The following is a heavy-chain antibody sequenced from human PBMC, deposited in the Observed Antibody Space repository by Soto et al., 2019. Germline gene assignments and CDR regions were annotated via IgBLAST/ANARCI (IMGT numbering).Heavy chain of an antibody. V-gene: IGHV3-48*01. D-gene: IGHD6-6*01. Sequence: GGSLRLSCAASGFTFSSYSMNWVRQAPGKGLEWVSYISSSSSTIYYPNSLKGLFTISKENAKNSLYLQMNSLRAEDTAVYYFPRFEQLAFDYWGQGTLVTVSS. CDR3: PRFEQLAFDY. CDR2: ISSSSSTI. CDR1: GFTFSSYS. J-gene: IGHJ4*02.